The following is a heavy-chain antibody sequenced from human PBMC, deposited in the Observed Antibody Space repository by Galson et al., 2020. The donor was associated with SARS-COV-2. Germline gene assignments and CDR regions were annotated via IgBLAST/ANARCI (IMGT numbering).Heavy chain of an antibody. CDR3: ARTKTGATTQVDY. Sequence: ASETLSLTCTFSGSSVSSGGFYWTWIRQCPGNGLEWIGYIYYDGDSYYNASLQCRATILLDNSQNQFSLTLTSVTAADTAVYYCARTKTGATTQVDYWGQGTMVTVSS. CDR1: GSSVSSGGFY. CDR2: IYYDGDS. V-gene: IGHV4-30-4*01. J-gene: IGHJ4*02. D-gene: IGHD1-26*01.